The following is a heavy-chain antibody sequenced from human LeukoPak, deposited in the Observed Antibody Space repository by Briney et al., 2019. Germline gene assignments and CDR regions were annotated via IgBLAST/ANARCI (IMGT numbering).Heavy chain of an antibody. Sequence: PGGSLRLSCAASEFTFSDYAMNWVRQAPGKGLEWISTINYSGDTTYYADSVKGRFTISRDNAKNTLYLQMNSLRAEDTAVYYCAKEDDILTGYYIDYWGQGTLVTVSS. CDR2: INYSGDTT. D-gene: IGHD3-9*01. V-gene: IGHV3-23*01. J-gene: IGHJ4*02. CDR3: AKEDDILTGYYIDY. CDR1: EFTFSDYA.